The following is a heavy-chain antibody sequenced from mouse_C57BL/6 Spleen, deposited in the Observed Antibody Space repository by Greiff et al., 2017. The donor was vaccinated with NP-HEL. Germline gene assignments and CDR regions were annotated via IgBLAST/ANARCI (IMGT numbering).Heavy chain of an antibody. D-gene: IGHD1-1*01. CDR2: ISNGGGST. CDR3: ARHPPYYYGSSYDAMDY. J-gene: IGHJ4*01. V-gene: IGHV5-12*01. Sequence: EVQGVESGGGLVQPGGSLKLSCAASGFTFSDYYMYWVRQTPEKRLEWVAYISNGGGSTYYPDTVKGRFTISRDNAKNTLYLQMSRLKSEDTAMYYCARHPPYYYGSSYDAMDYWGQGTSVTVSS. CDR1: GFTFSDYY.